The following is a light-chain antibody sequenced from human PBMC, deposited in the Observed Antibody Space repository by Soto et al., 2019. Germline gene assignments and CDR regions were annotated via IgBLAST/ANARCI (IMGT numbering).Light chain of an antibody. CDR1: QTISSW. CDR3: QQHGTSPIT. Sequence: IQMTQSPSTLSASVGDRVTITCRASQTISSWLAWYQQKPGKAPKLLIYDASSLESGVPSRFSGRGSGTQFILTISSLQPDDFAVYYCQQHGTSPITFGQGTRLEI. CDR2: DAS. V-gene: IGKV1-5*01. J-gene: IGKJ5*01.